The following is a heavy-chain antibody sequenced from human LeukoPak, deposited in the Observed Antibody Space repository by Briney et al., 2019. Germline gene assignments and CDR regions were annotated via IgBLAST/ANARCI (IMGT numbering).Heavy chain of an antibody. V-gene: IGHV1-46*01. J-gene: IGHJ5*02. D-gene: IGHD2-15*01. CDR3: ARAYCSGGSRCGWFDP. CDR2: INPSGGST. CDR1: GYTFTSYY. Sequence: ASVKVSCKASGYTFTSYYMHWVRQAPGQGLEWMGIINPSGGSTSYAQKFQGRVTMTRDTSTSTVYMELSSLRSEDTAVYYCARAYCSGGSRCGWFDPWGQGTLVTVSS.